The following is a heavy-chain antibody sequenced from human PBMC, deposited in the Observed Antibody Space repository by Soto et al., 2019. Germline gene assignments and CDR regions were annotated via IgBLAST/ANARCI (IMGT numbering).Heavy chain of an antibody. V-gene: IGHV1-18*01. Sequence: ASVKVSCKASGYTFTSYGISWLRQAPGQGLEWMGWISAYNGNRNYAQKVQGRVTMTTDTSTNTAYMEVRSLRSDDTAVYYCARDQVGATGDYWGQGTLVTVSS. CDR2: ISAYNGNR. J-gene: IGHJ4*02. D-gene: IGHD1-26*01. CDR1: GYTFTSYG. CDR3: ARDQVGATGDY.